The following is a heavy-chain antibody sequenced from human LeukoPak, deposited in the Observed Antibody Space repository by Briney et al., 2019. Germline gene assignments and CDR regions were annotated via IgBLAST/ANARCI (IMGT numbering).Heavy chain of an antibody. Sequence: QTGGSLRLSCAASGFTFSSYWMHWVRQAPGKGLVWVSRINSDGSTTNYADSVKGRLTISRDNARNTLYLQVNSLRPEDTAVYYCTRWGGSYLGGSAFDIWGQGTMVTVSS. CDR3: TRWGGSYLGGSAFDI. D-gene: IGHD1-26*01. V-gene: IGHV3-74*01. J-gene: IGHJ3*02. CDR2: INSDGSTT. CDR1: GFTFSSYW.